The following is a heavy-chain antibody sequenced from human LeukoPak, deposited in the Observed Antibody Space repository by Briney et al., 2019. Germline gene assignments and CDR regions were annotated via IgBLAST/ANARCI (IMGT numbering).Heavy chain of an antibody. CDR2: INADNGNT. V-gene: IGHV1-3*01. D-gene: IGHD2/OR15-2a*01. CDR1: GYTFSSYV. J-gene: IGHJ4*02. Sequence: VKVSCKASGYTFSSYVMHWVRQAPGQRLEWMGWINADNGNTKYSQNFQGRVTITRDTSTSTAYMELSSLRFEDTAVYYCARDPGLLPDYWGQGTLVTVSS. CDR3: ARDPGLLPDY.